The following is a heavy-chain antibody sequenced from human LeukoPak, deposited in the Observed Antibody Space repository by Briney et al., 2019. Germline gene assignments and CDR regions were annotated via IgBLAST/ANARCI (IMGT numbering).Heavy chain of an antibody. CDR1: GFTFSSYA. CDR3: AKDRGGTIAEIRGYYFDY. Sequence: TGGSLRLSCAASGFTFSSYAMRWVRQAPGKGLEWVSAISSSGGSTYYADSVKGRFTISRDNSKNTLYLQMNSLRAEDTAVYYCAKDRGGTIAEIRGYYFDYWGQGTLVTVSS. J-gene: IGHJ4*02. D-gene: IGHD3-10*01. V-gene: IGHV3-23*01. CDR2: ISSSGGST.